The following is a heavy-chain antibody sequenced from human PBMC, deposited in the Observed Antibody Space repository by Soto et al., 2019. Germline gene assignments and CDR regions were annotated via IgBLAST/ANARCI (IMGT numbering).Heavy chain of an antibody. CDR3: AKRASIAAPSGGGY. CDR2: INASGGRT. Sequence: EVQLLESGGGLVQPGGSLRLSCTASGFTFRNFAMSWLRQASGKGLEWVATINASGGRTYYADSGKGRFTISRDNSKDTLCRQMDRLGADDTAVCYCAKRASIAAPSGGGYWGQGTLVCVSS. J-gene: IGHJ4*02. D-gene: IGHD6-6*01. CDR1: GFTFRNFA. V-gene: IGHV3-23*01.